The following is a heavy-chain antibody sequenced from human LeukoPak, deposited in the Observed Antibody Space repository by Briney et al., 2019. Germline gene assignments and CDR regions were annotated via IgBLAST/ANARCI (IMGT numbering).Heavy chain of an antibody. CDR3: ARGEVTTIAQYDY. D-gene: IGHD5-12*01. CDR2: NFYSGTTNYNPST. Sequence: SETLSLLCTVSGGSIIPCYWLWIRQPPGKGRECVSYNFYSGTTNYNPSTNYNPSLKSRVTVSLDTTKNHCSLKLSSVTAADAAVYFCARGEVTTIAQYDYWGQRILVTVSS. CDR1: GGSIIPCY. V-gene: IGHV4-59*01. J-gene: IGHJ4*02.